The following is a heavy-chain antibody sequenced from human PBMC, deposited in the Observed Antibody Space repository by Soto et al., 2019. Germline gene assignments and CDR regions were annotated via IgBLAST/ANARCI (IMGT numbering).Heavy chain of an antibody. Sequence: GGTLSISGAASGFTFTRYSMNWGRQVPGKGLEWVSSISSTTNYIYYGDSMKGRFTISRDNAKNSLYLEMNSLRAEDTAVYYCARESEDLTSNFDYWGQGTLVTVSS. CDR1: GFTFTRYS. V-gene: IGHV3-21*06. CDR2: ISSTTNYI. CDR3: ARESEDLTSNFDY. J-gene: IGHJ4*02.